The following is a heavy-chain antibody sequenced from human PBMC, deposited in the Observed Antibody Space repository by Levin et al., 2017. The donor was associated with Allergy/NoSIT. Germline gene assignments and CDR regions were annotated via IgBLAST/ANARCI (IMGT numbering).Heavy chain of an antibody. CDR2: IYSGGST. CDR3: ARDNKAVAGTISAFDI. V-gene: IGHV3-53*01. J-gene: IGHJ3*02. Sequence: GGSLRLSCAASGFTVSSNYMSWVRQAPGKGLEWVSVIYSGGSTYYADSVKGRFTISRDNSKNTLYLQMNSLRAEDTAVYYCARDNKAVAGTISAFDIWGQGTMVTVSS. D-gene: IGHD6-19*01. CDR1: GFTVSSNY.